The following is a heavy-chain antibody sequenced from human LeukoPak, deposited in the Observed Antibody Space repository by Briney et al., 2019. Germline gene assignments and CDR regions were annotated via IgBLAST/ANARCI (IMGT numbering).Heavy chain of an antibody. V-gene: IGHV1-2*06. CDR2: VNPNCGGT. CDR1: GYTFTSYG. Sequence: ASVKVSCKASGYTFTSYGISWVRQAPGQGLEWMGRVNPNCGGTNYAQKFQGRVTMTRDTSISTAYMELSRLRSDDTAVYYCARGYYYDSSGYYGYWGQGTLVTVSS. J-gene: IGHJ4*02. CDR3: ARGYYYDSSGYYGY. D-gene: IGHD3-22*01.